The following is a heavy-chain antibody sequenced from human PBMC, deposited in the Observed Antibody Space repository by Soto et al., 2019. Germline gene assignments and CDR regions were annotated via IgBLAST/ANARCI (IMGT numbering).Heavy chain of an antibody. D-gene: IGHD3-16*02. V-gene: IGHV3-66*01. CDR3: VIGYYYDMGV. CDR2: IYSGGTT. CDR1: GFTVSSNF. J-gene: IGHJ6*03. Sequence: EVQLVESGGGLVQPGGSLRLSCAASGFTVSSNFMSWVRHAPGKGLEWVSLIYSGGTTFYADSVRGRFTISRDNSKNTLFLQMESLSDEDTGVYYCVIGYYYDMGVWGIGTTVTVSS.